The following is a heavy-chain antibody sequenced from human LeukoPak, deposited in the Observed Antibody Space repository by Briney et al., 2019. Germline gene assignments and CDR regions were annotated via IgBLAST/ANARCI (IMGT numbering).Heavy chain of an antibody. Sequence: GGSLRLSCAASGFTFSSYAMSWVRQAPGKGLEWVSAISGSGGSTYYADSVKGRFTISRDNSKNTLYLQMNSLRAEDTAVYHCAKCADYYDSSGYLGYWGQGTLVTVSS. J-gene: IGHJ4*02. D-gene: IGHD3-22*01. V-gene: IGHV3-23*01. CDR3: AKCADYYDSSGYLGY. CDR1: GFTFSSYA. CDR2: ISGSGGST.